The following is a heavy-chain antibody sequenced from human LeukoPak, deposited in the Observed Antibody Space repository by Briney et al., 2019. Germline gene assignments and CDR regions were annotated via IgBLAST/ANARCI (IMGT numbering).Heavy chain of an antibody. V-gene: IGHV4-59*01. J-gene: IGHJ4*02. CDR1: GGSITDYY. CDR2: IYYSGNT. CDR3: ATGDSGSFHDY. D-gene: IGHD3-10*01. Sequence: SETLSLTCTVSGGSITDYYWSWLRHPPGKGLEYIGYIYYSGNTNYNPSLKSRVTISVDTSKNQFSLRLSSVTAADTAVYYCATGDSGSFHDYWGQGALVTVSS.